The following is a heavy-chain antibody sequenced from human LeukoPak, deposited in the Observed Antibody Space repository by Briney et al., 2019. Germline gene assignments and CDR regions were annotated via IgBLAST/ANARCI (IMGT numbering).Heavy chain of an antibody. CDR2: IKQDGSEK. CDR3: ARPLGGSGYYYDY. J-gene: IGHJ4*02. Sequence: GGSLRLSCAASGFTFSSYWMSWVRQAPGKGLEWVANIKQDGSEKYYVDSVKGRFTISRDNAKNSLYLQMNSLRAEDTAVYYCARPLGGSGYYYDYWGQGTLLTVSS. V-gene: IGHV3-7*01. D-gene: IGHD3-22*01. CDR1: GFTFSSYW.